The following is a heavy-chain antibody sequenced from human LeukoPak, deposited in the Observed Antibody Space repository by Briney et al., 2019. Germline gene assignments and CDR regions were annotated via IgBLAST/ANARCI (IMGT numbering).Heavy chain of an antibody. CDR3: ASGSYSLSWFDP. V-gene: IGHV4-59*01. Sequence: SETLSLTCTVSGVSISSYYWSWIRQPPGKGLEWIGYIYYSGSTNYNPSLKSRVTISVDTSKNQFSLKLSSVTAADTAVYYCASGSYSLSWFDPWGQGTLVTVSS. CDR2: IYYSGST. J-gene: IGHJ5*02. D-gene: IGHD1-26*01. CDR1: GVSISSYY.